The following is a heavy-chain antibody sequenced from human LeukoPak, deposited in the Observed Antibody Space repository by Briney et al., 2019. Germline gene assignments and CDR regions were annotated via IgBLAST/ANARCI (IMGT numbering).Heavy chain of an antibody. J-gene: IGHJ4*02. Sequence: GGSLRLSCAASGFTFSSYAMHWVRQAPGKGLEWVAVISYDGSNKYYADSVKGRFTISRDNSKNTLYLQMNSLRAEDTVVYYCARDSAVQWELLGDFDYWGQGTLVTVSS. CDR1: GFTFSSYA. V-gene: IGHV3-30-3*01. D-gene: IGHD1-26*01. CDR2: ISYDGSNK. CDR3: ARDSAVQWELLGDFDY.